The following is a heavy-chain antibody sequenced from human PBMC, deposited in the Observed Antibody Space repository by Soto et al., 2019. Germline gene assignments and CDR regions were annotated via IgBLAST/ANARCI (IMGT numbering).Heavy chain of an antibody. CDR3: AKIGYFDWFPGPYYFDY. D-gene: IGHD3-9*01. CDR1: GFTFSSYA. Sequence: PGGSLRLSCAASGFTFSSYAMSWVRQAPGKGLEWVSAISGSGGSTYYADSVKGRFTISRDNSKNTLYLRMNSLRAEDTAVYYCAKIGYFDWFPGPYYFDYWGQGTLVTVSS. CDR2: ISGSGGST. V-gene: IGHV3-23*01. J-gene: IGHJ4*02.